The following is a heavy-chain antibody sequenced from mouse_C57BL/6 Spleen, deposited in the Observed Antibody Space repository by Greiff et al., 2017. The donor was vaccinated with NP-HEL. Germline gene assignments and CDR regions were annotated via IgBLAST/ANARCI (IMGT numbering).Heavy chain of an antibody. D-gene: IGHD3-2*01. V-gene: IGHV1-82*01. Sequence: QVQLQQSGPELVKPGASVKLSCKASGYTFTSYDINWVKQRPGQGLEWIGWIYPGDGDTNYNGKFKGKATLTADKSSSTAYMQLSSLTSEDSAVYFCARDQTASRFYYAMDYWGQGTSVTVSS. CDR2: IYPGDGDT. CDR1: GYTFTSYD. J-gene: IGHJ4*01. CDR3: ARDQTASRFYYAMDY.